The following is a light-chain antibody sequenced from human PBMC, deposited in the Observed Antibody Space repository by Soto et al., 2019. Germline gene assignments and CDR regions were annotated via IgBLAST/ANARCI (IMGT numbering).Light chain of an antibody. Sequence: EIVLTQSPATLSLSPGERATLSCRASQSVNSQLAWYQQKPGQAPRLLIYDAYNRATGIPARFSGSVSGRDFSLTISSLEPEDFAVYYCQQRSNWPALTFGGGTKIEIK. CDR1: QSVNSQ. J-gene: IGKJ4*01. V-gene: IGKV3-11*02. CDR2: DAY. CDR3: QQRSNWPALT.